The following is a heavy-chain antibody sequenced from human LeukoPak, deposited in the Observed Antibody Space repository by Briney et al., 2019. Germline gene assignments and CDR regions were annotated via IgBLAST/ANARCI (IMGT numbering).Heavy chain of an antibody. Sequence: LAGRSLRLSCAASGFTFDYYAMHWVRHAPGKGLEWVSGISWNSGSIGYADSVKGRFTISRDNAKNSLFLQMNSLRAEDMALYYCAKVATQYFDSSGYYSHYFDYWGQGTLVTVSS. CDR2: ISWNSGSI. CDR1: GFTFDYYA. J-gene: IGHJ4*02. CDR3: AKVATQYFDSSGYYSHYFDY. D-gene: IGHD3-22*01. V-gene: IGHV3-9*03.